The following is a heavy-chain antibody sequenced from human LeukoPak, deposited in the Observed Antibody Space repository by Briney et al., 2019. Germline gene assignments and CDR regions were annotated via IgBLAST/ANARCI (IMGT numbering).Heavy chain of an antibody. CDR1: GFTVSNNY. V-gene: IGHV3-11*04. Sequence: GGSLRLSCAASGFTVSNNYMSWVRQAPGKGLEWISYISSRGGTIHYADSVKGRFTISRDNTKNSLYLQMNSLRAEDTAVYYCVRDRTTNTYDSWGQGTLVTVSS. J-gene: IGHJ4*02. D-gene: IGHD1-14*01. CDR2: ISSRGGTI. CDR3: VRDRTTNTYDS.